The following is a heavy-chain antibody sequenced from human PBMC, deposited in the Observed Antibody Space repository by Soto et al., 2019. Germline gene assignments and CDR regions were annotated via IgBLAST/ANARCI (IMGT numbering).Heavy chain of an antibody. J-gene: IGHJ4*02. CDR1: GFTFSSYS. V-gene: IGHV3-21*01. D-gene: IGHD3-10*01. Sequence: GGSLRLSCAASGFTFSSYSMNWVRQAPGKGLEWVSSISSSSSYIYYADSVKGRFTISRDNAKNSLYLQMNSLRAEDTAVYYCATGVGYPSYYKGPPDYWGQGTLVTVYS. CDR2: ISSSSSYI. CDR3: ATGVGYPSYYKGPPDY.